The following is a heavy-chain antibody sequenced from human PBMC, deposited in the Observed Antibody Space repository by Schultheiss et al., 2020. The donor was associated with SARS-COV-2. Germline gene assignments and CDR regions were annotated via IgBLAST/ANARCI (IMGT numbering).Heavy chain of an antibody. J-gene: IGHJ6*03. D-gene: IGHD2-2*01. Sequence: SETLSLTCAVYGGSFSGYYWGWIRQPPGKGLEWIGEINHSGSTNYNPSLKSRVTISVDTSKNQFSLKLSSVPAADTAVYYCARAVGCSSTSCPSYYYSYMDDWGKGTTVTVSS. V-gene: IGHV4-34*01. CDR3: ARAVGCSSTSCPSYYYSYMDD. CDR1: GGSFSGYY. CDR2: INHSGST.